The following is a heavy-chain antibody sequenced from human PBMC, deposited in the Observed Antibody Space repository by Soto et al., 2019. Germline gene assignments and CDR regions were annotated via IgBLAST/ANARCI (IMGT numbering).Heavy chain of an antibody. J-gene: IGHJ4*02. V-gene: IGHV1-69*06. CDR3: ARVRVIRGVIPSHFGL. CDR2: IIPLYGTV. CDR1: GRTSSIHE. Sequence: VDVASKVSGRTSSIHEFNSYRLAPRKGLNWMGVIIPLYGTVNYAQKFQGRVSITADKSTSTAYMDLNSLRSDDTAVYYGARVRVIRGVIPSHFGLWGQGTEVTV. D-gene: IGHD3-10*01.